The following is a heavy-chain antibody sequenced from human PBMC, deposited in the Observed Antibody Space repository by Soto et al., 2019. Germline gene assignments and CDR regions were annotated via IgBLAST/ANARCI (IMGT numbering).Heavy chain of an antibody. J-gene: IGHJ5*02. CDR1: GGTFSIYT. V-gene: IGHV1-69*02. CDR3: ARRVFEGAAGTIWFDP. Sequence: VASVKLSCTASGGTFSIYTISWVRQAPGQGLEWMGRIIPILGIANYAQKFQGRVTITADKSTSTAYMELSSLRSEDTAVYYCARRVFEGAAGTIWFDPWGQGTLVTVSS. CDR2: IIPILGIA. D-gene: IGHD6-13*01.